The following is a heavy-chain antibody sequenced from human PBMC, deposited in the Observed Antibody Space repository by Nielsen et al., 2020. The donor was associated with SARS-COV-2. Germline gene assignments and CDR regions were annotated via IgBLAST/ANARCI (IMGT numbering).Heavy chain of an antibody. J-gene: IGHJ4*02. D-gene: IGHD6-6*01. CDR1: GYTFTGYY. Sequence: ASVKVSCKASGYTFTGYYMHWVRQAPGQGLEWMGWISAYNGNTNYAQKLQGRVTMTTDTSTSTAYMELRSLRSDDTAVYYCARLSIAARLPDYWGQGTLVTVSS. V-gene: IGHV1-18*04. CDR3: ARLSIAARLPDY. CDR2: ISAYNGNT.